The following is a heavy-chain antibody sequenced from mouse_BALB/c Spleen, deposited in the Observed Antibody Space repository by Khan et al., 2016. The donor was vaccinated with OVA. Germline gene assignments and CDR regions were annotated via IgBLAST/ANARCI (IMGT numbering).Heavy chain of an antibody. CDR1: GYTFSSSW. V-gene: IGHV1-80*01. Sequence: QVQLKQSGAELVRPGSSVKISCKASGYTFSSSWMNWVKQRPGQGLEWIGQIFPGNDDADYNGKFKGKATLTADKSSRTAYMQLTSLTSEDSAVYFGARAFGSRLAYWGQGTLVTVSA. J-gene: IGHJ3*01. CDR2: IFPGNDDA. CDR3: ARAFGSRLAY. D-gene: IGHD6-1*01.